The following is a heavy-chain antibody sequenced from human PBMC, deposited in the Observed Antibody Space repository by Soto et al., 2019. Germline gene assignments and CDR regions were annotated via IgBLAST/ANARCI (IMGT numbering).Heavy chain of an antibody. J-gene: IGHJ4*02. V-gene: IGHV4-34*01. D-gene: IGHD6-19*01. Sequence: QVRLQQWGAGLLKPSETLSLTCAVYGGSFSGHYWSWIRQPPGKALEWIGEITHTGETRYNPSLKSRFIISRDTSKNQLSLRLTSVTPADTAVYYSARIDSRGWYVDSWGQGTLLTVSS. CDR3: ARIDSRGWYVDS. CDR2: ITHTGET. CDR1: GGSFSGHY.